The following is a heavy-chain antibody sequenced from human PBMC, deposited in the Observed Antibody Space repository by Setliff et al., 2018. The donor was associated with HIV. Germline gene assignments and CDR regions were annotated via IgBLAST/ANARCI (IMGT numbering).Heavy chain of an antibody. Sequence: VKVSCKASGGAFSSYALSWVRQAPGQGLEWMGGIIPIFGTANYAQKFQGRVTITTDESTSTAYMELSSLRSEDTAVYYCARSPGDHLFDYWGQGTLVTVSS. D-gene: IGHD4-17*01. J-gene: IGHJ4*02. CDR3: ARSPGDHLFDY. CDR2: IIPIFGTA. V-gene: IGHV1-69*13. CDR1: GGAFSSYA.